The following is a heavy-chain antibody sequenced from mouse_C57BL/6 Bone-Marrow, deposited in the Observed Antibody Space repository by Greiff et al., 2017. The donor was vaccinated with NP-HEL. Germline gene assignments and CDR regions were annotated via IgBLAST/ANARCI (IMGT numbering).Heavy chain of an antibody. Sequence: VKLQQPGAELVKPGASVKLSCKASGYTFTSYWMHWVKQRPGQGLEWIGMIHPNSGSTNYNEKFKSKATLTVDKSSSTAYMQLSSLTSEDSAVYYCARSYYSNFRFAYWGQGTLVTVSA. V-gene: IGHV1-64*01. CDR3: ARSYYSNFRFAY. J-gene: IGHJ3*01. CDR1: GYTFTSYW. D-gene: IGHD2-5*01. CDR2: IHPNSGST.